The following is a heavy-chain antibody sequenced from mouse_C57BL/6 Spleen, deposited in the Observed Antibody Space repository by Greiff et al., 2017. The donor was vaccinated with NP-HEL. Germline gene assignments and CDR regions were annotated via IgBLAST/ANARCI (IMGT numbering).Heavy chain of an antibody. CDR3: ARSTSYAMDY. Sequence: QVQLQQPGAELVRPGTSVKLSCKASGYTFTSYWMHWVKQRPGQGLEWIGVIDPSDSYTNYNQKFKGKATLTVDTSSSTAYMQLSSLTSEDSAVYYCARSTSYAMDYGGQGTSVTVSS. CDR1: GYTFTSYW. CDR2: IDPSDSYT. J-gene: IGHJ4*01. V-gene: IGHV1-59*01.